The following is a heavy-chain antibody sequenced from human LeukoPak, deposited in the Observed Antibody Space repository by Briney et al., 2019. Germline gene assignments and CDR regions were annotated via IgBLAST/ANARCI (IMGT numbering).Heavy chain of an antibody. CDR2: ISAYNGNT. J-gene: IGHJ3*02. CDR1: GYTFTSYG. CDR3: ARDFRGNTVTSKGYTFDI. D-gene: IGHD4-17*01. Sequence: VASVKVSCKASGYTFTSYGITWVRQAPGQGLEWMGWISAYNGNTNCAQRLQGRVTMTTDTSTSTAYMELRSLRSDDTAVYYCARDFRGNTVTSKGYTFDIWGQGTMVTVSS. V-gene: IGHV1-18*01.